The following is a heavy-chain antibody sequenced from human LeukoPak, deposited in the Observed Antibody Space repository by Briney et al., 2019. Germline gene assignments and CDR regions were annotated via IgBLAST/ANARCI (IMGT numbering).Heavy chain of an antibody. CDR1: GFTVSSNY. D-gene: IGHD6-13*01. CDR3: ARDSPESLAAAGSRPPYGMDV. Sequence: GGSPRLSCAASGFTVSSNYMSWVRQAPGKGLEWVSVIYSGGSTYYADSVKGRFTISRDNSKNTLYLQMNSLRAEDTAVYYCARDSPESLAAAGSRPPYGMDVWGQGTTVTVSS. CDR2: IYSGGST. V-gene: IGHV3-53*01. J-gene: IGHJ6*02.